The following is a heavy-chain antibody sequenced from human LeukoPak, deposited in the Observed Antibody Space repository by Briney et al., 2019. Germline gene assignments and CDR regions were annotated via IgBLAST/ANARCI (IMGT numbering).Heavy chain of an antibody. Sequence: PGGSLILSCAASGFTFSTYSMNWVRQAPGKGLEWVSYISSSSSTIYYSDSVKGRFTISRDNAKNSLYLQMNSLRAEDTAVYYCARDGAGDSLDYWGQGTLVTVSS. V-gene: IGHV3-48*01. J-gene: IGHJ4*02. CDR2: ISSSSSTI. D-gene: IGHD7-27*01. CDR3: ARDGAGDSLDY. CDR1: GFTFSTYS.